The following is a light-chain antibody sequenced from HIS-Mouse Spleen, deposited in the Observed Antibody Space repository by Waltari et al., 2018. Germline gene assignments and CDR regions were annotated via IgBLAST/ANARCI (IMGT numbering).Light chain of an antibody. CDR3: QQRSNWWT. Sequence: EIVLTQSPATLSLSPGERATLSCRASQRVSSYLAWYQQKPGQAPRLLIYDASNRATGIPARFSGSRSGTDFTLTISSLEPEDFAVYYCQQRSNWWTFGQGTKVEIK. CDR2: DAS. V-gene: IGKV3-11*01. CDR1: QRVSSY. J-gene: IGKJ1*01.